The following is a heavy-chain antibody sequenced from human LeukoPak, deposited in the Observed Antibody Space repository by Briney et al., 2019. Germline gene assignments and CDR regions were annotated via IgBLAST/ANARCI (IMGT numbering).Heavy chain of an antibody. Sequence: PGGSLRLSCAASGFMFRQYGMHWVRQAPGKGLEWVAFIRFDGSSKDYGDSVKGRFTISRDNSKNTLYLQLESLRAEDTALYYCAKDSTRGVSYGDFDYWGQGTLVTVSS. J-gene: IGHJ4*02. CDR2: IRFDGSSK. CDR3: AKDSTRGVSYGDFDY. D-gene: IGHD4-17*01. CDR1: GFMFRQYG. V-gene: IGHV3-30*02.